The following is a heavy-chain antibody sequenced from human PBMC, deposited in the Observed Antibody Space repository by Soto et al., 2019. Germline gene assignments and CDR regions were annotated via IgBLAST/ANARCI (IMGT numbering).Heavy chain of an antibody. J-gene: IGHJ6*02. V-gene: IGHV4-59*01. CDR2: IYYSGST. CDR1: GGSISSYY. D-gene: IGHD3-3*01. Sequence: SETLSLTCSLSGGSISSYYWSWVRHPPGKGLEWIGYIYYSGSTNYNPSLKSRVTRSVDTSKNQCSLKLSSVTAADTAVYYCARDKSIFGISGMDVWGQGTTVTVSS. CDR3: ARDKSIFGISGMDV.